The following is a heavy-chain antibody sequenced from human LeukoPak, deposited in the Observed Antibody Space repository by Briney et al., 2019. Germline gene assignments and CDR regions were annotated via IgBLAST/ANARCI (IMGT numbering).Heavy chain of an antibody. CDR3: ARVVVDCGGDCYGWYFDL. D-gene: IGHD2-21*02. CDR2: MNPNSGNT. V-gene: IGHV1-8*01. Sequence: GASVKVSCKASGYTFTSYDINWVRQATGQGLEWMGWMNPNSGNTGYAQKFQGRVTMTRNTSISTAYMELSSLRSEDTAVYYCARVVVDCGGDCYGWYFDLWSRGTLVTVSS. J-gene: IGHJ2*01. CDR1: GYTFTSYD.